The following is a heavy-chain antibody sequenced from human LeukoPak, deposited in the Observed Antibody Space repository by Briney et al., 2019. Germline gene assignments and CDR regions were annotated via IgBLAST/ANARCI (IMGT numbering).Heavy chain of an antibody. V-gene: IGHV1-69*11. D-gene: IGHD6-19*01. CDR2: IIPIMGTQ. Sequence: GASVKVSCKTSGGTFNNYGINWVRQTPGQGLEWMGRIIPIMGTQDNAQKFQGRVTISADESTSTVYMDLGSMNSEETAMYYCARAGETYVAGRAAGYFQHWGQGTLVSVSS. J-gene: IGHJ1*01. CDR3: ARAGETYVAGRAAGYFQH. CDR1: GGTFNNYG.